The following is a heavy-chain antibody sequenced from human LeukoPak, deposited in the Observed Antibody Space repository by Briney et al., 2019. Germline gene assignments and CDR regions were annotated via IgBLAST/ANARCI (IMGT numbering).Heavy chain of an antibody. CDR2: INPSGGST. CDR3: ARVLESPMNAFDI. CDR1: GFTFSSYA. Sequence: GGSLRLSCAASGFTFSSYAMSWVRQAPGQGLEWMGIINPSGGSTSYAQKFQGRVTMTRDTSTSTVYMELSSLRSEDTAVYYCARVLESPMNAFDIWGQGTMVTVSS. D-gene: IGHD1-1*01. V-gene: IGHV1-46*01. J-gene: IGHJ3*02.